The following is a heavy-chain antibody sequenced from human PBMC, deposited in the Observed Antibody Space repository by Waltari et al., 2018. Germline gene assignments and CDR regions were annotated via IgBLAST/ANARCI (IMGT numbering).Heavy chain of an antibody. J-gene: IGHJ3*02. CDR3: ARATVFGVVTDTFDI. CDR1: GASLRGYH. V-gene: IGHV4-59*01. CDR2: ISYSGDT. Sequence: VQLQESGPGLVKPSETLSLTGAVSGASLRGYHWTWIRQPPGGGLEWIGHISYSGDTAYGPSLRSRVTISVDTSKNHFSLKLTSVTAADTAVYYCARATVFGVVTDTFDIWSQGTMVTVSS. D-gene: IGHD3-3*01.